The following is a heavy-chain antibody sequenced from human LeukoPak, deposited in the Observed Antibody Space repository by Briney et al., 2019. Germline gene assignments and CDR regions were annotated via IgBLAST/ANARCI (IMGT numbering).Heavy chain of an antibody. Sequence: SETLSLTCIVSGGSISSNYWSWIRQPPGKGLEWIGYIYYSGTTSYNASLKSRVTTSVDTSKNQFSLNLNSVTAADTAVYYCARGGSPLMDVWGKGTTVTVSS. D-gene: IGHD1-26*01. CDR3: ARGGSPLMDV. CDR1: GGSISSNY. CDR2: IYYSGTT. J-gene: IGHJ6*04. V-gene: IGHV4-59*01.